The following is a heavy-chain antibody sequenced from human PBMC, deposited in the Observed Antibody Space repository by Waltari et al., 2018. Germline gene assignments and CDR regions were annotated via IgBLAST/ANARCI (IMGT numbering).Heavy chain of an antibody. CDR1: GFTFSNYW. CDR2: IKQDGSEK. CDR3: TKSAVSYAYVR. J-gene: IGHJ3*01. Sequence: EEQLMESGGGLVQRGGSLRLSCVGSGFTFSNYWVGWIRQAPGKGLQWGANIKQDGSEKYYVDSVTGRFTISRDNAKNSLFLQMNSLRVDDTAVYYCTKSAVSYAYVRWGQGTMVTVSS. V-gene: IGHV3-7*01.